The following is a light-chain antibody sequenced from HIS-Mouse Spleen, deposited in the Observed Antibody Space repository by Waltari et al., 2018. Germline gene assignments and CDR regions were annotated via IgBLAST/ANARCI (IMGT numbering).Light chain of an antibody. V-gene: IGLV2-23*01. CDR2: EGS. CDR1: SSDVGSYNL. Sequence: QSALTQPASVSGSPGPSITIPCPGTSSDVGSYNLVPWYQQHPGKAPKLMIYEGSKRPSGVSNRFSGSKSGNTASLTISGLQAEDEADYYCCSYAGSSNWVFGGGTKLTVL. CDR3: CSYAGSSNWV. J-gene: IGLJ3*02.